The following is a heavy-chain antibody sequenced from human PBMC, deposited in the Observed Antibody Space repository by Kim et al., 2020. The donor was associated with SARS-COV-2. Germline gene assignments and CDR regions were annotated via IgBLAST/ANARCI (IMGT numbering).Heavy chain of an antibody. Sequence: ASVKVSCKGSGYTFTSHFMNWVRQAPGQGLEWMGIINTNNGNGIYAQKFQGRLTMTRDTSTTTVYMELTSLIADDTAMYYCARGNGPGANWFDPWGQGTLVSVSS. V-gene: IGHV1-46*01. D-gene: IGHD3-10*01. CDR2: INTNNGNG. CDR3: ARGNGPGANWFDP. J-gene: IGHJ5*02. CDR1: GYTFTSHF.